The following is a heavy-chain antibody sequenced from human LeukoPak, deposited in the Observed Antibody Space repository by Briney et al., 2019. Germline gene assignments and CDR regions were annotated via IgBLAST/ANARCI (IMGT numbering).Heavy chain of an antibody. CDR2: ISAYNGNT. Sequence: ASVKVSCKASGYTFFSYGISWVRQAPGQGLEWMGWISAYNGNTNYTQKYQGKVTMTTDTSTNTAYMELRSLRSDDTAVHYCGRGYHLGGIDVWGQGTTVTVSS. D-gene: IGHD3-3*02. V-gene: IGHV1-18*01. CDR1: GYTFFSYG. J-gene: IGHJ6*02. CDR3: GRGYHLGGIDV.